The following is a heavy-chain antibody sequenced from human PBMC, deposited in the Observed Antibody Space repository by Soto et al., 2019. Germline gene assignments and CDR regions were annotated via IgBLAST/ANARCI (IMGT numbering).Heavy chain of an antibody. CDR3: ARGWWELPSLYWYFDL. V-gene: IGHV1-69*01. Sequence: QVQLVQSGAEVKKPGSSVKVSCKASGGTFSSYAISWVRQAPGQGLEWMGGIIPIFGTANYAQKVQGRVTITADESTSTAYMELSSLRSEDTAVYYCARGWWELPSLYWYFDLWGRGTLVTVSS. J-gene: IGHJ2*01. CDR2: IIPIFGTA. CDR1: GGTFSSYA. D-gene: IGHD1-26*01.